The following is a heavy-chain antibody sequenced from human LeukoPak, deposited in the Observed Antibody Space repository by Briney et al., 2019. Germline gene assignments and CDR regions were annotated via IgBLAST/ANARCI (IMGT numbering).Heavy chain of an antibody. CDR2: ISYDGSNK. CDR3: AKGDSRQDY. Sequence: GGSLRLSCEASGFTFSSYGMHWVRQAPGKGLEWVAVISYDGSNKYYADSVKGRFTISRDNSKNTLYLQMNSLRAEDTAVYYCAKGDSRQDYWGQGTLVTVSS. D-gene: IGHD3-22*01. J-gene: IGHJ4*02. CDR1: GFTFSSYG. V-gene: IGHV3-30*18.